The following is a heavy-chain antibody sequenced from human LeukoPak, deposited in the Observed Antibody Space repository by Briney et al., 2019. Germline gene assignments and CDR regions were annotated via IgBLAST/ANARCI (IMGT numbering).Heavy chain of an antibody. D-gene: IGHD6-13*01. Sequence: PSETLSLTCTVSGGSISSSSHYWGWIRQPPGKGLEWIGSIYFSGSTYYNPSLKSRVTISVDTSKNQISLKLRSVTAADTAVYYCARALIGAAGYNWFDPWGQGTLVTVSS. CDR1: GGSISSSSHY. V-gene: IGHV4-39*01. J-gene: IGHJ5*02. CDR3: ARALIGAAGYNWFDP. CDR2: IYFSGST.